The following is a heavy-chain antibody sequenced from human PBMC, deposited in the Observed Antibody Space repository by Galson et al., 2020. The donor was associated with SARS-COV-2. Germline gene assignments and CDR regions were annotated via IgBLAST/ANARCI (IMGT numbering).Heavy chain of an antibody. D-gene: IGHD6-13*01. J-gene: IGHJ4*02. CDR2: ISPFLDIA. CDR1: GGSFNDHS. Sequence: SSVTVSCKGSGGSFNDHSISRVRQAPRQGLEWMGRISPFLDIAVNAQKFQARVTITADKSTSTAYMELSGLPSDDTVVYYCARAREYIAAVLGYWGQGTLVTVSS. CDR3: ARAREYIAAVLGY. V-gene: IGHV1-69*04.